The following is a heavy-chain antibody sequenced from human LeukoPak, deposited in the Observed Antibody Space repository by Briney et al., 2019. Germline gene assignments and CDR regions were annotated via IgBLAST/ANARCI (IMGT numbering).Heavy chain of an antibody. CDR1: GFTFSNYA. CDR3: AKRFKGQWLFDY. D-gene: IGHD3-22*01. V-gene: IGHV3-23*01. CDR2: ITHSGGST. J-gene: IGHJ4*02. Sequence: GGSLRLSCAASGFTFSNYAMSWVRQAPGKGLEWVSVITHSGGSTKYADSVTGRFTVSRDNSKNTLYLQMNSLRAEDTAVYYCAKRFKGQWLFDYWGQGTLVTVSS.